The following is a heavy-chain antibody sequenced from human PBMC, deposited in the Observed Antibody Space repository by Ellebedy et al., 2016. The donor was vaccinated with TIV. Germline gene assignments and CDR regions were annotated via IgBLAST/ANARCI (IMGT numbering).Heavy chain of an antibody. CDR3: ARLPQESGYYYYGMDV. J-gene: IGHJ6*02. V-gene: IGHV3-30*03. CDR2: ISYDGRNE. D-gene: IGHD3-10*01. Sequence: GGSLRLXCAASGFTFSSYGMHWVRQAPGTGLEWVAVISYDGRNEYYADFVKGRFTISRDNSKNTLYLQMSSLRAEDTAVYYCARLPQESGYYYYGMDVWGQGTTVTVSS. CDR1: GFTFSSYG.